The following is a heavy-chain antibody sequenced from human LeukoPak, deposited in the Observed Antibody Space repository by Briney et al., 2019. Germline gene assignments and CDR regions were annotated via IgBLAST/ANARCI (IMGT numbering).Heavy chain of an antibody. Sequence: GGSLRLSCVASEFAFSDYAMSWVRQAPGKGPEWVSTISRNSATWYADSVMGRFTISRDNSKSTLYLQMNSLRAEDTAVYYCGTLGVMWEIDYWGQGTLVTVSS. CDR2: ISRNSAT. CDR1: EFAFSDYA. J-gene: IGHJ4*02. CDR3: GTLGVMWEIDY. V-gene: IGHV3-23*01. D-gene: IGHD1-26*01.